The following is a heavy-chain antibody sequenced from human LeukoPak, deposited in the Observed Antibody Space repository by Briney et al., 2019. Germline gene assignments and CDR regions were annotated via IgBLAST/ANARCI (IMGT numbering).Heavy chain of an antibody. J-gene: IGHJ6*03. CDR2: ICYSGST. D-gene: IGHD6-13*01. V-gene: IGHV4-39*01. CDR1: GGSISSSSYY. CDR3: ARQGQQLPQNYYYYMDV. Sequence: NPSETLSLTCTVSGGSISSSSYYWGWIRQPPGKGLEWIGSICYSGSTYYSPSLKSRYTISVDTSKNQFSLKLSSVTAADTAVYYCARQGQQLPQNYYYYMDVWGKGTTVTVSS.